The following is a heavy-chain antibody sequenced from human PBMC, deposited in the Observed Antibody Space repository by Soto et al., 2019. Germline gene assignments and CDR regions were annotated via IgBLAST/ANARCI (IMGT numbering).Heavy chain of an antibody. D-gene: IGHD1-26*01. Sequence: KPGGSLRLSCAASGFTFSNAWMNWVRQAPGNGLEWVGRIKSKTDGGTTDYAAPVKGRFTISRDDSKNTLYLQMNSLKTEDTAVYYCTTDELWELPFPDYWGQGTLVTVSS. V-gene: IGHV3-15*07. J-gene: IGHJ4*02. CDR3: TTDELWELPFPDY. CDR2: IKSKTDGGTT. CDR1: GFTFSNAW.